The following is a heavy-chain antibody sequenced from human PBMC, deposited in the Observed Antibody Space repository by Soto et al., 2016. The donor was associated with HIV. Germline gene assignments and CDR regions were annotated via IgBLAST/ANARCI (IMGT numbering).Heavy chain of an antibody. CDR1: GFTFSDAW. Sequence: EVQLVESGGGLVKPGGSLRLSCAVSGFTFSDAWMSWVRQAPGKGLGWVGLIKSKPDGGTTDYAAPVKGRFIISRDDSKNMLYLQMNSLKTEDTAVYYCTTHLYPTWGQGTPVTVSS. CDR3: TTHLYPT. CDR2: IKSKPDGGTT. D-gene: IGHD3-16*01. V-gene: IGHV3-15*01. J-gene: IGHJ5*02.